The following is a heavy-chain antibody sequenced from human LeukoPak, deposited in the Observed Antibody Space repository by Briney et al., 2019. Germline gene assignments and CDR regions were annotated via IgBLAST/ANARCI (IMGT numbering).Heavy chain of an antibody. CDR3: ARHMRGYNWFDP. CDR2: IYYSGST. V-gene: IGHV4-39*01. Sequence: SETRSLTCTVSGGSISSSSYYWGWIRQPPGKGLEWIGSIYYSGSTYYNPSFKSRVTISVDTSKNQFSLKLSSVTAADTAVYYCARHMRGYNWFDPWGQGTLVTVSS. D-gene: IGHD2-2*01. CDR1: GGSISSSSYY. J-gene: IGHJ5*02.